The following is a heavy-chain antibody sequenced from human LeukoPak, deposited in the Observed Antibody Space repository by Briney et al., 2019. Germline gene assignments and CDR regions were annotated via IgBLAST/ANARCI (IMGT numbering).Heavy chain of an antibody. J-gene: IGHJ2*01. CDR2: ISTSSSYI. CDR1: GFSVSSNY. V-gene: IGHV3-21*04. Sequence: GGSLRLSCAASGFSVSSNYMSWVRQAPGKGLEWVSSISTSSSYIYYADSVKGRFTISRDNSTNTLYLQMTSLRDEDTALYYCARASHDSRGSYDEVYWFFDLWGRGTLVTVSS. D-gene: IGHD3-22*01. CDR3: ARASHDSRGSYDEVYWFFDL.